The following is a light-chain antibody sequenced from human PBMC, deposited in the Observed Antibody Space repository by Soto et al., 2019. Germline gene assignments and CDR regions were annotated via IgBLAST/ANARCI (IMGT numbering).Light chain of an antibody. Sequence: EIVMTQSTATLSVSTGERDTLSCRASQSVRSNLAWYQQKVGQTTRLLISDASTRATGLPASFSGSGYGKEFVLFFSILQYEDFAVYYCQQYSNWPDTVGQGTKADIK. V-gene: IGKV3-15*01. CDR3: QQYSNWPDT. J-gene: IGKJ1*01. CDR1: QSVRSN. CDR2: DAS.